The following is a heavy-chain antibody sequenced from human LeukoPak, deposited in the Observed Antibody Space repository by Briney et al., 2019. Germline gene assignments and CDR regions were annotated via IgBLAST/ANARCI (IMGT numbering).Heavy chain of an antibody. CDR1: GFIFSKCW. D-gene: IGHD1-26*01. Sequence: GGSLRLSCAASGFIFSKCWMSWVRQAPGKGLEWVANIKEDGSEKYYVDSVKGRFTISRDNAKNSLYLQMNSLRAEDTAVYYCARVDSGSYSDYYYYYGMDVWGQGTTVTVSS. V-gene: IGHV3-7*01. J-gene: IGHJ6*02. CDR3: ARVDSGSYSDYYYYYGMDV. CDR2: IKEDGSEK.